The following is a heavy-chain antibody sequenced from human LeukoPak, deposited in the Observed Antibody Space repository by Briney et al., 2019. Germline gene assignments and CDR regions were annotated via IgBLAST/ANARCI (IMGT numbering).Heavy chain of an antibody. CDR2: IKQDGSEK. D-gene: IGHD1-1*01. Sequence: GGSLRLSCAASGFTFSSHWMSWVRQAPGKGLEWVANIKQDGSEKYYVDSVKGRFTISRDNAKNSLYLQMNSLRAEDTAVYYCARERDVTMETDYWGQGTLVTVSS. J-gene: IGHJ4*02. V-gene: IGHV3-7*03. CDR1: GFTFSSHW. CDR3: ARERDVTMETDY.